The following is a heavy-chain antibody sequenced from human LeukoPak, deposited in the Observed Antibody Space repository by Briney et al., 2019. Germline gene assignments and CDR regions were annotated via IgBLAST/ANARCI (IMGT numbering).Heavy chain of an antibody. V-gene: IGHV3-33*01. D-gene: IGHD6-19*01. CDR3: AREVGYSSGWYLDY. J-gene: IGHJ4*02. Sequence: GSLRLSCAASGFTFSSYGMHWVRQAPGKGLEWVAVIWYDGSNKYYADSVKGRFTISRDNSKNTLYLQMNSLRAEDTAVYYCAREVGYSSGWYLDYWGQGTLATVSS. CDR2: IWYDGSNK. CDR1: GFTFSSYG.